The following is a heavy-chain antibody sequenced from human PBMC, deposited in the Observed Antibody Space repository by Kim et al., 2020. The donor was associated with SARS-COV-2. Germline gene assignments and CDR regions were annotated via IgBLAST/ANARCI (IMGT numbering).Heavy chain of an antibody. CDR2: IWYDGSNK. CDR1: GFTFSSYG. D-gene: IGHD3-9*01. V-gene: IGHV3-33*01. J-gene: IGHJ6*02. CDR3: AREPRYYLFAYYYYGMDV. Sequence: GGSLRLSCAASGFTFSSYGMHWVRQAPGKGLEWVAVIWYDGSNKYYADSVKGRFTISRDNSKNTLYLQMNSLRAEDTAVYYCAREPRYYLFAYYYYGMDVWGQGTTVTVSS.